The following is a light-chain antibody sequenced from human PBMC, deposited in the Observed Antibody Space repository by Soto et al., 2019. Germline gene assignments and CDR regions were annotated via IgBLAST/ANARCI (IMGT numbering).Light chain of an antibody. CDR2: GAS. V-gene: IGKV3-15*01. CDR3: QPSNTWSMT. J-gene: IGKJ5*01. CDR1: QSVSSN. Sequence: IVVAPRPATQCVAPGGGGTVCCWASQSVSSNLAWYQQKPGQAPRLLIYGASTRATGIPARFSGRGSGSECTLAIRSLQSDDFAVYYCQPSNTWSMTFGQGTRLEIK.